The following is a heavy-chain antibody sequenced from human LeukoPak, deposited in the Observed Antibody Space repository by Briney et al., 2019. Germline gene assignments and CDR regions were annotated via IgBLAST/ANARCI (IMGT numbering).Heavy chain of an antibody. Sequence: SVKVSCKAYGGTFSSYAISWVRQAPGQGLEWMGGIIPIFGTANYAQKFQGRVTITTDESTSTAYMELSSLRSEDTAVYYCARGPVIPAAKSYYYMDVWGKGTTVTVSS. CDR2: IIPIFGTA. J-gene: IGHJ6*03. D-gene: IGHD2-2*01. V-gene: IGHV1-69*05. CDR3: ARGPVIPAAKSYYYMDV. CDR1: GGTFSSYA.